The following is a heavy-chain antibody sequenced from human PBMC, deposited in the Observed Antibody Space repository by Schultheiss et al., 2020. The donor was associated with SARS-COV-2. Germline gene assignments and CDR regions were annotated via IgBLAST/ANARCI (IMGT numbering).Heavy chain of an antibody. V-gene: IGHV4-59*12. CDR3: ARSRGYYYGMDV. Sequence: SETLSLTCTVSGGSISSYYWSWIRQPPGKGLEWIGYIYYSGSTNYNPSLKSRVTISVDTSKNQFSLQLNSVTPEDTAVYYCARSRGYYYGMDVWGQGTTVTVSS. J-gene: IGHJ6*02. CDR1: GGSISSYY. D-gene: IGHD3-10*01. CDR2: IYYSGST.